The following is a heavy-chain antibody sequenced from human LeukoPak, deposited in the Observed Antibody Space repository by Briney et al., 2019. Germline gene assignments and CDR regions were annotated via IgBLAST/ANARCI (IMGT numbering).Heavy chain of an antibody. CDR1: GYTLTELS. V-gene: IGHV1-24*01. Sequence: GASVKVSCKVSGYTLTELSMHWVRQAPGKGLEWMGGFDPEDGETIYAQKFQGRVTMTEDTPTDTAYMELSSLRSEDTAVYYCATGPKGLITFGGVIPPDYWGQGTLVTVSS. D-gene: IGHD3-16*02. CDR3: ATGPKGLITFGGVIPPDY. CDR2: FDPEDGET. J-gene: IGHJ4*02.